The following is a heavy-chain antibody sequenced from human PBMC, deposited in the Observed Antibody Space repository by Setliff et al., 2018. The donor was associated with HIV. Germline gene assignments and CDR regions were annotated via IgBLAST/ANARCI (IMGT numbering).Heavy chain of an antibody. Sequence: SETLSLTCTVSGGSISSGSYYWSWIRQSPGKGLEWIGEIYHSGSTNYSPSLKSRVTISLDKSKNQFSLKLSSVTAADTAVYYCARPYYDSSDYSWVDVFDIWGQGTMVTVSS. D-gene: IGHD3-22*01. CDR1: GGSISSGSYY. J-gene: IGHJ3*02. V-gene: IGHV4-39*07. CDR2: IYHSGST. CDR3: ARPYYDSSDYSWVDVFDI.